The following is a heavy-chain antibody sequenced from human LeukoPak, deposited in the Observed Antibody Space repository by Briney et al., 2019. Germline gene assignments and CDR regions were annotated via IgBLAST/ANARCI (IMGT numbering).Heavy chain of an antibody. CDR3: ARDYYGSGTYSHPGDY. J-gene: IGHJ4*02. V-gene: IGHV1-3*01. CDR2: INPGNDNT. CDR1: GYTLTNYA. Sequence: ASVKVSCKASGYTLTNYALHWVRQAPGQRLEWMGWINPGNDNTKYSQKFPSRVTITRDTSASTAYMELSSLRAEDTAVYYCARDYYGSGTYSHPGDYWGQGTLVPVSS. D-gene: IGHD3-10*01.